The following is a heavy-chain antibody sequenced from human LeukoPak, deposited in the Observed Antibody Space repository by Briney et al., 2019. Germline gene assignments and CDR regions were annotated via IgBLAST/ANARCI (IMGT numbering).Heavy chain of an antibody. V-gene: IGHV1-69*13. D-gene: IGHD2-2*01. CDR3: ARDRGSTKDWFDP. CDR1: GYTFTSYG. J-gene: IGHJ5*02. CDR2: IIPIFGTA. Sequence: SVKVSCKASGYTFTSYGISWVRQAPGQGLEWMGGIIPIFGTANYAQKFQGRVTITADESTSTAYMELSSLRSEDTAVYYCARDRGSTKDWFDPWGQGTLVTVSS.